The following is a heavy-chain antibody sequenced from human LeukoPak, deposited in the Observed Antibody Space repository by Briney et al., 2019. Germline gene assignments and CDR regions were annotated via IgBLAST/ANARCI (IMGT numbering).Heavy chain of an antibody. CDR3: ARRGDPGDGYYLDL. J-gene: IGHJ5*02. V-gene: IGHV5-51*01. Sequence: LGESLKISCKGSGYGFFGYWIAWVRQMPGKGLEWMGIIYPGDSIVTYSPSFQGQVTISADKSISTAYLQWSSLKASDTAVYRCARRGDPGDGYYLDLWGQGTLVTVSS. D-gene: IGHD3-16*01. CDR2: IYPGDSIV. CDR1: GYGFFGYW.